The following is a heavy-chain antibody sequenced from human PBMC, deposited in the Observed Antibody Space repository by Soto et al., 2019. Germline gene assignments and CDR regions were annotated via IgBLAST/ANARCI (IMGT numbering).Heavy chain of an antibody. CDR3: AKRGYPDSWSLDN. CDR1: GFTFSSYA. V-gene: IGHV3-23*01. J-gene: IGHJ4*02. CDR2: ISGSGGST. D-gene: IGHD6-13*01. Sequence: GGSLRLSCAASGFTFSSYAMSWVRQAPGKGLEWVSAISGSGGSTYYADSVKGRFTISRDNSKNTVSLQMNSLRVEDTAVYYCAKRGYPDSWSLDNWGQGTLVTVSS.